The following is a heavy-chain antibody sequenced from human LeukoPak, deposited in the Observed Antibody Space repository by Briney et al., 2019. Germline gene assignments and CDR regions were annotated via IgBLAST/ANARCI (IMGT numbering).Heavy chain of an antibody. J-gene: IGHJ4*02. CDR2: IYSGGTT. V-gene: IGHV3-66*01. Sequence: AGSLRLSCAASGLTVSSNYMGWVRQAPGKGLEWVSVIYSGGTTYYADSVRGRFTMSRDKSKNTLYLQMNSLRAEDTAVYYCAGTLSTGYWGQGTLVTVS. CDR1: GLTVSSNY. CDR3: AGTLSTGY.